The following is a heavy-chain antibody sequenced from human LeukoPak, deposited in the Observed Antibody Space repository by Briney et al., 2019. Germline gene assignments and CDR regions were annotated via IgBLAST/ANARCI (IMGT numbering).Heavy chain of an antibody. J-gene: IGHJ4*02. CDR3: ARGTVVTPVEFDC. Sequence: SETLSLTCAVYGGSFSGYYWSWIRQPPGKGLEWIGEINHSGSTNYNPSLKSRVTISVDTSKNQFSLKLSSVTAADTAVYYCARGTVVTPVEFDCWGQGTLVTVSS. D-gene: IGHD4-23*01. CDR2: INHSGST. CDR1: GGSFSGYY. V-gene: IGHV4-34*01.